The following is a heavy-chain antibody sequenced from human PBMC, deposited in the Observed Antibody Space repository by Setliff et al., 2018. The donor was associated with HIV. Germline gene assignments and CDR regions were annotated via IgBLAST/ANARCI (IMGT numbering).Heavy chain of an antibody. CDR3: ARKDGPGGGPHDY. D-gene: IGHD3-10*01. J-gene: IGHJ4*02. Sequence: ESGPTLVNPTPTLTLTCTFSGFSLSTNRMCVSWIRQSPGKALEWLARVDWDRGKFYSSSLKTRLTISKDTSKSQVVLTMTNMDPMDTAMYYCARKDGPGGGPHDYWGQGTLVTVSS. CDR2: VDWDRGK. CDR1: GFSLSTNRMC. V-gene: IGHV2-70*17.